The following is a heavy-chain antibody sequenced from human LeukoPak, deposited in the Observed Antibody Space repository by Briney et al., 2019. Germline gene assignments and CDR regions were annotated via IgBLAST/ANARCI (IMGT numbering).Heavy chain of an antibody. V-gene: IGHV3-7*01. Sequence: GGSLRLSCAASGFIFSNYWMTWVRQAPGKGLEWVANIKQDASEKYYVDSVKGRFTISRDNAKNSLYLQVNSLRVEDTAVYYCVRDTGGSGSYPDYWGQGTLVTVSS. D-gene: IGHD1-26*01. J-gene: IGHJ4*02. CDR2: IKQDASEK. CDR3: VRDTGGSGSYPDY. CDR1: GFIFSNYW.